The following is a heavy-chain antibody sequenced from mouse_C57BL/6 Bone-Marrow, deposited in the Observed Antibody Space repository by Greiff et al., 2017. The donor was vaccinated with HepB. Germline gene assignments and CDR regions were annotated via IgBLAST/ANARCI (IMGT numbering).Heavy chain of an antibody. J-gene: IGHJ1*03. CDR1: GYTFTDYE. Sequence: VQLQQSGAELVRPGASVTLSCKASGYTFTDYEMHWVKQTPVHGLEWIGAIDPETGGTAYNEKFKSKATLTVDTSTSTAYMQLSSLTSEDSAVYYCARLRRGYFDVWGTGTTVTVSS. CDR2: IDPETGGT. CDR3: ARLRRGYFDV. V-gene: IGHV1-15*01.